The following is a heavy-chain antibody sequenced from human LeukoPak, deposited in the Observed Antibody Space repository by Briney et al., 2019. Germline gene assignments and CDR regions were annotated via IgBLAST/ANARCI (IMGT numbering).Heavy chain of an antibody. J-gene: IGHJ4*02. CDR2: MNPNSGNT. CDR3: ARGTQNYYDSSGYYYISDY. Sequence: ASVKVSCKASGYTFTSYDINWVRRATGQGLEWMGWMNPNSGNTGYAQKFQGRVTMTRNTSISTAYMELSSLRSEDTAVYYCARGTQNYYDSSGYYYISDYWGQGTLVTVSS. V-gene: IGHV1-8*01. D-gene: IGHD3-22*01. CDR1: GYTFTSYD.